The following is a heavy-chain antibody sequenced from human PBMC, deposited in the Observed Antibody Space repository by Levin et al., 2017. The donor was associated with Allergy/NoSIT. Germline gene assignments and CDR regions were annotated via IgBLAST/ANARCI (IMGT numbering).Heavy chain of an antibody. CDR3: TRGPRGYGNFDY. CDR2: INGDASNT. J-gene: IGHJ4*02. Sequence: GGSLRLSCAASGFTFSSSWMHWVRQAPGKGLMWISRINGDASNTNYADSVKGRFTVSRDNAKNTLYLQMNTPTAEDTAVYYCTRGPRGYGNFDYWGPGTLVTVSS. D-gene: IGHD5-12*01. V-gene: IGHV3-74*01. CDR1: GFTFSSSW.